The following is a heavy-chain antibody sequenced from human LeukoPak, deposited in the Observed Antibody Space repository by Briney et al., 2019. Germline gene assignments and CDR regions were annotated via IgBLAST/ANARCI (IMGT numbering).Heavy chain of an antibody. J-gene: IGHJ4*02. D-gene: IGHD2-15*01. V-gene: IGHV4-34*01. CDR1: GGSISSYY. Sequence: SETLSLTCTVSGGSISSYYWSWIRQPPGKGLEWIGEINHSGSTNYNPSLKSRVTISVDTSKNQFSLKLSSVTAADTAVYYCARDLVENSRGHDFWGQGILVIVSS. CDR2: INHSGST. CDR3: ARDLVENSRGHDF.